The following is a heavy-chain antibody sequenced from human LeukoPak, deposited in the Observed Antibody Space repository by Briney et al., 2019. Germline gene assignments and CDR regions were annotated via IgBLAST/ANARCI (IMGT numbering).Heavy chain of an antibody. D-gene: IGHD6-13*01. CDR1: GGSISSYY. CDR2: IYYSGST. Sequence: SETLSLTCTVSGGSISSYYWSWIRQPPGKGLEWIGYIYYSGSTNYNPSLKSRVTISVDTSKNQFSPKLSSVTAADTAVYYCARQRSGYSSSFDYWGQGTLVTVSS. CDR3: ARQRSGYSSSFDY. J-gene: IGHJ4*02. V-gene: IGHV4-59*08.